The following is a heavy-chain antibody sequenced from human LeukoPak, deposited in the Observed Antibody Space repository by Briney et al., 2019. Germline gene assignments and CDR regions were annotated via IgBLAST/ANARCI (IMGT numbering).Heavy chain of an antibody. J-gene: IGHJ3*02. CDR1: AFTFGSYE. CDR2: ISSSGGTI. D-gene: IGHD3-22*01. V-gene: IGHV3-48*03. Sequence: PGGSLRLSCAASAFTFGSYEMNWVRQAPGKGMEWVSYISSSGGTIYYGDSVKGRFTISRDNAKNSLYLQMNSLRAEATAVYYWAREPPPETDYYDSSGYPFDIWGQGTMVTVSS. CDR3: AREPPPETDYYDSSGYPFDI.